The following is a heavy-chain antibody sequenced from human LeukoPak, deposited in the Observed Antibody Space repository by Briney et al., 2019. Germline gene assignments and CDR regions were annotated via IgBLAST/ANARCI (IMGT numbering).Heavy chain of an antibody. CDR1: GGSFSGYY. V-gene: IGHV4-34*01. D-gene: IGHD2-2*02. Sequence: SETLSLTCAVYGGSFSGYYWSWIRQPPGKGLEWIGEINHSGSTNYNPSLKSRVTISVDTSKNQFSLKLSSVTAADTAVYYCARGGYCSSAHCYTSDFWGQGTLVTVSS. CDR3: ARGGYCSSAHCYTSDF. J-gene: IGHJ4*02. CDR2: INHSGST.